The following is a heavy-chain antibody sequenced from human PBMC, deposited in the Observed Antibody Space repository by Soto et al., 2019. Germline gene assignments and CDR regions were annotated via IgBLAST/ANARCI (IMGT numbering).Heavy chain of an antibody. CDR1: GFSFIGYW. D-gene: IGHD3-3*01. V-gene: IGHV3-74*01. Sequence: PGGSLRLSCRGSGFSFIGYWLYWVRQAPGKGLEWVSRISADGTGTNYADSVKGRFTISRDDGQNTLYLQMDSLRAEDTAVYYCARVFGVSNFYFYYGMDVWGQGTTVTVSS. CDR3: ARVFGVSNFYFYYGMDV. CDR2: ISADGTGT. J-gene: IGHJ6*02.